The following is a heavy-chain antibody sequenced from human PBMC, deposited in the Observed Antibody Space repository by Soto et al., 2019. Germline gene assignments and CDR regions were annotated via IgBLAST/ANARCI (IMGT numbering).Heavy chain of an antibody. CDR2: IYWDGDK. Sequence: QITLKESGRTLVKPKQTLTLTCTFSGFSLSTNGVGVGWIRQPPGKALEWLALIYWDGDKRYSPSLKSSLTVTKDTTTNQVVPTMSNMVPEDTATYYSAHNANYYQFAWFDPWGQGILVTVSS. CDR1: GFSLSTNGVG. D-gene: IGHD3-10*01. V-gene: IGHV2-5*02. CDR3: AHNANYYQFAWFDP. J-gene: IGHJ5*02.